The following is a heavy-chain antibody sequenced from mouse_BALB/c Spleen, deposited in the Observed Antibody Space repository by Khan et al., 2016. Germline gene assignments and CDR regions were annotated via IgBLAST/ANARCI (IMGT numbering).Heavy chain of an antibody. V-gene: IGHV9-2-1*01. J-gene: IGHJ4*01. CDR3: ASRYFAMDY. Sequence: QIQLVQSGPELKKPGETVKISCKASGYTFTDYSIHWVRQVPAKGLKWMGWINTETAEPTYADDFKGRFAFSLETSASTAYLQINNLKIEDTATXFCASRYFAMDYWGQGTSVTVSS. CDR2: INTETAEP. CDR1: GYTFTDYS.